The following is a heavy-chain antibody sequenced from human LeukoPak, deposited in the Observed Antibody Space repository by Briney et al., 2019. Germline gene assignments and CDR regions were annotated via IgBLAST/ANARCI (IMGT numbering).Heavy chain of an antibody. D-gene: IGHD6-19*01. V-gene: IGHV3-48*03. Sequence: GGSLRLSCAASGFTFSSYEMNWVRQAPGKGLEWVSYISCSGSTIYYADSVKGRFTISRDNAKNSLYLQMNSLRAEDTAVYYCARDRAVAYDYWGQGTLVTVSS. CDR1: GFTFSSYE. CDR3: ARDRAVAYDY. J-gene: IGHJ4*02. CDR2: ISCSGSTI.